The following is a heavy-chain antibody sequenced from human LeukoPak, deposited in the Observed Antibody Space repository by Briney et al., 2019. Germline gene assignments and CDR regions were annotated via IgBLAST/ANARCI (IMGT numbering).Heavy chain of an antibody. CDR1: GFTFSPYT. CDR2: INTGSTTI. Sequence: PGGSLRLSCAASGFTFSPYTMHWFRQPPGKGLEWLSYINTGSTTIYYADSVKGRFTISRGNAKNSPYLQLNSLRAEDTAVYYCARDSSVCAFDVWGQGTMVTVSS. J-gene: IGHJ3*01. CDR3: ARDSSVCAFDV. V-gene: IGHV3-48*01. D-gene: IGHD6-6*01.